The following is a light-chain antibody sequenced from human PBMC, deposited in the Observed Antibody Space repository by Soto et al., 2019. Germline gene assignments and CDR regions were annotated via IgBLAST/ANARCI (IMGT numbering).Light chain of an antibody. CDR2: SNN. CDR3: ATWDDSLNGPV. J-gene: IGLJ7*01. V-gene: IGLV1-44*01. Sequence: QPVLTQPPSASGTPGQRVTISCSGSSSKIGSNTVNWYQQLPGTAPKLLIYSNNQRPSGVPDRFSGSKSGTSASLAISGLQYEDEADYYCATWDDSLNGPVFGGGTQLTVL. CDR1: SSKIGSNT.